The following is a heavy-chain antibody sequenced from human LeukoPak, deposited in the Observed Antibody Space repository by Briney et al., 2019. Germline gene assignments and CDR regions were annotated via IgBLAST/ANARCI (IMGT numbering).Heavy chain of an antibody. V-gene: IGHV3-53*05. J-gene: IGHJ6*02. Sequence: GGSLRLSCAASGLTVSSNYMSWVRQAPGKGLEWVSVIYSDDSTYYADSVRGRFTISRDNSKNTLYLQMNSLRAEDTAVYYCARRLTVTNYYYYGMDVWGQGTTVTVSS. CDR3: ARRLTVTNYYYYGMDV. D-gene: IGHD4-17*01. CDR1: GLTVSSNY. CDR2: IYSDDST.